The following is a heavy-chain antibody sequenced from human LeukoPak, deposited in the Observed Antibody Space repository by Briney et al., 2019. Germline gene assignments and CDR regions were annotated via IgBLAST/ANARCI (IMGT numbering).Heavy chain of an antibody. D-gene: IGHD3-10*01. CDR3: ARDEDGEPPGDY. Sequence: ASVKVSCKASGYTFTSYGISWVRQAPGQGLERMGWISAYNGNTNYAQKLQGRVTMTTDTSTSTAYMELRSLRSDDTAVYYCARDEDGEPPGDYWGQGTLVTVSS. J-gene: IGHJ4*02. V-gene: IGHV1-18*01. CDR2: ISAYNGNT. CDR1: GYTFTSYG.